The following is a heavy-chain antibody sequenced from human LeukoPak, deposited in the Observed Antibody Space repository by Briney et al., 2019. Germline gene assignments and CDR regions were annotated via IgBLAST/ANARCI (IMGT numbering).Heavy chain of an antibody. CDR2: TYYRSKWYN. D-gene: IGHD6-13*01. CDR3: ARETADSFDY. J-gene: IGHJ4*02. V-gene: IGHV6-1*01. CDR1: GDSVSSNSPA. Sequence: SQTLSLTCAISGDSVSSNSPAWNWIRQSPSRGLEWLGRTYYRSKWYNDSALSVKSRIIINPDTSKNQFSLRVNSVTPEDTAVYYCARETADSFDYWGQGTLVIVSS.